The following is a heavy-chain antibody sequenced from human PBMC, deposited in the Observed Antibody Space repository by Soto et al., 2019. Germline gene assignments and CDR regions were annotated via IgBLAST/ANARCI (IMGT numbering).Heavy chain of an antibody. CDR1: GYTFTDYY. Sequence: GASVKVSCKASGYTFTDYYMHWVRQAPGQGLEWMGWINPNSGGTNYAQKFQCRVTMTRDTSISTAYMELNRLRSDDTAVYYCARDQSPSSGWPGMDVWGQGTTVTVSS. J-gene: IGHJ6*02. V-gene: IGHV1-2*02. D-gene: IGHD6-19*01. CDR3: ARDQSPSSGWPGMDV. CDR2: INPNSGGT.